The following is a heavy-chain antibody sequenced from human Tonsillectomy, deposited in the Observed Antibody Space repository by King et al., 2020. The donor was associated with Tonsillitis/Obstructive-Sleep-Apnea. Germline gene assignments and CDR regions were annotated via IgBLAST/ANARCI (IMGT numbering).Heavy chain of an antibody. V-gene: IGHV4-34*01. CDR3: ARGSDYYGSGSYYLWFDP. D-gene: IGHD3-10*01. Sequence: VQLQQWGAGLLKPSETLSLTCAVYGGSFSGYYWSWIRQPPGTGLEWIGEINHSGSTNYNPSLKSRVTISVDTSKNQFSLKLSSVTAADTAVYYCARGSDYYGSGSYYLWFDPWGQGTLVTVSS. J-gene: IGHJ5*02. CDR1: GGSFSGYY. CDR2: INHSGST.